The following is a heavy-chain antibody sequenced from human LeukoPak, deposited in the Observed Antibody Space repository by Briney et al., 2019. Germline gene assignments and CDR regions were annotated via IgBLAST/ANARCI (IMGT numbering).Heavy chain of an antibody. V-gene: IGHV3-21*01. CDR2: ISSSSSYI. CDR3: ARIKRAYGHYMDV. D-gene: IGHD3-10*01. Sequence: GGSLRLSCAASGFTFSSYSMNWVRQAPGKGLEWVSSISSSSSYIYYADSVKGRFTISRDNAKNSLYLQMNSLRAEDTAVYYCARIKRAYGHYMDVWGKGTTVTVSS. CDR1: GFTFSSYS. J-gene: IGHJ6*03.